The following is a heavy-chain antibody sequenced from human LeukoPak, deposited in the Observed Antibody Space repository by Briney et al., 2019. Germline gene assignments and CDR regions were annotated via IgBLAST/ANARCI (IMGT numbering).Heavy chain of an antibody. CDR3: ARRISIAAADWDAFDI. CDR2: IYYNGST. CDR1: GGSISSGGYY. V-gene: IGHV4-61*08. J-gene: IGHJ3*02. Sequence: KASETLSLTCTVSGGSISSGGYYWSWIRQPPGKGLEWIGYIYYNGSTNYNPSLKSRVTISVDTSKNQFSLKLSSVTAADTAVYYCARRISIAAADWDAFDIWGQGTMVTVSS. D-gene: IGHD6-13*01.